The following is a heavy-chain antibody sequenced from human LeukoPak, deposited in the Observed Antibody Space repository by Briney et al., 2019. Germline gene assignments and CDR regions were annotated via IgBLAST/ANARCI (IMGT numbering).Heavy chain of an antibody. CDR2: ISSSSSYI. Sequence: GGSLRLSCAASGFTSSSYSMNWVRQAPGKGLEWVSSISSSSSYIYYADSVKGRLTISRDNAKNSLYLQMNSLRAEDTAVYYCARGTYGEYGGPAYWGQGTLVTVSS. CDR3: ARGTYGEYGGPAY. CDR1: GFTSSSYS. J-gene: IGHJ4*02. D-gene: IGHD4-17*01. V-gene: IGHV3-21*01.